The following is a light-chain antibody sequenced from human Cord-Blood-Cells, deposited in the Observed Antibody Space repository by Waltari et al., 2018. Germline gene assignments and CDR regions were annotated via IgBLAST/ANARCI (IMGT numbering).Light chain of an antibody. CDR3: QQLNSYPFT. CDR1: QGISSY. Sequence: DLQLTQSPSFLSASVGDRVNITCRASQGISSYLAWYQQKPGKAPKLLIYAASTLQSGVPSRVSGSGSGTEFTRTISSLQPEDFATYYCQQLNSYPFTVGPGTKVDIK. J-gene: IGKJ3*01. V-gene: IGKV1-9*01. CDR2: AAS.